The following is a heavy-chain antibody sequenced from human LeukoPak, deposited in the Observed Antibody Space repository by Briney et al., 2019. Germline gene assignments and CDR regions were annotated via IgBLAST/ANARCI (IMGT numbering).Heavy chain of an antibody. Sequence: GESLTLSCSASGFTFSSYAMHWVRQAPGKGLEYVSAISSNGGSTYYADSVKGRFTISRDNSKNTLYLQMSSLRAEDTAVYYCVKDLFWQQRYYYYGMDVWGKGTTVTVSS. D-gene: IGHD6-13*01. CDR3: VKDLFWQQRYYYYGMDV. V-gene: IGHV3-64D*06. J-gene: IGHJ6*04. CDR2: ISSNGGST. CDR1: GFTFSSYA.